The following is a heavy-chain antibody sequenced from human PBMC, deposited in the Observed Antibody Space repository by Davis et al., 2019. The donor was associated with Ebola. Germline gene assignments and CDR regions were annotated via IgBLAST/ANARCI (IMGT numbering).Heavy chain of an antibody. D-gene: IGHD3-16*01. CDR2: IIPILGIA. Sequence: SVKVSCKASGGTFSSYAISWVRQAPGQGLEWMGRIIPILGIANYAQKFQGRVTITADKSTSTVYMELSSLRSEDTAVYYCARDGEGASYYYYGMDVWGQGTTVTVSS. CDR3: ARDGEGASYYYYGMDV. J-gene: IGHJ6*02. CDR1: GGTFSSYA. V-gene: IGHV1-69*04.